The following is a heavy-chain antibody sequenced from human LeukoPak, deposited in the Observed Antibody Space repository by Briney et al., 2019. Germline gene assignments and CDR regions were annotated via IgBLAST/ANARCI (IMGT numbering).Heavy chain of an antibody. CDR3: ARGPPNWGYDY. Sequence: ASVKVSCKASGYTFTSYDFNWVRQATGQRPEWMGWMSPNSGDTGYAQKFQDRVTMTRNTSISTAYMELSSLRSVDTAVYYCARGPPNWGYDYWGPGTLVTVSS. CDR1: GYTFTSYD. J-gene: IGHJ4*02. D-gene: IGHD7-27*01. CDR2: MSPNSGDT. V-gene: IGHV1-8*01.